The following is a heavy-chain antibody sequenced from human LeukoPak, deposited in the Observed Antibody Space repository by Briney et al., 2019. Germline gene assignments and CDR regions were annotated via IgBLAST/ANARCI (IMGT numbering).Heavy chain of an antibody. CDR3: ARGLYCSSTSCYLDY. Sequence: PSETLSLTCTVSGDSISGYYWNWIRQPAGKGLKWIGRIYTSGSTNYDPSLKSRVTISVDKSKNQFSLKLSSVTAADTAVYYCARGLYCSSTSCYLDYWGQGTLVTVSS. CDR1: GDSISGYY. D-gene: IGHD2-2*01. CDR2: IYTSGST. V-gene: IGHV4-4*07. J-gene: IGHJ4*02.